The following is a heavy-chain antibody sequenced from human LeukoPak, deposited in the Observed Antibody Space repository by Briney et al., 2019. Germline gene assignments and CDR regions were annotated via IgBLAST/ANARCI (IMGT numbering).Heavy chain of an antibody. CDR2: IHHSGST. J-gene: IGHJ4*02. CDR3: ASDPRFSPFDN. Sequence: SETLSLTCTVSGYSISSGFYWGWIRQPPGKGLEWIGSIHHSGSTYYKSSLKSRVTISVDTSKNQFSLKLSSVTAADTAVYYCASDPRFSPFDNWGQGTLVTVSS. V-gene: IGHV4-38-2*02. CDR1: GYSISSGFY.